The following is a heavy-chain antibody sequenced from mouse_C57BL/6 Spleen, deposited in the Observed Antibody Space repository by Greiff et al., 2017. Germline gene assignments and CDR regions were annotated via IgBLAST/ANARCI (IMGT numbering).Heavy chain of an antibody. Sequence: QVQLQQPGAELVLPGASVKLSCKASGYTFTSYWMHWVKQRPGQGLEWIGEIDPSDSYTNYNQKFKGKSTLTVDKSSSTAYMQLSSLTSEDSAVYYCARGRKAALNGYFDVWGTGTTVTVSS. J-gene: IGHJ1*03. CDR2: IDPSDSYT. CDR1: GYTFTSYW. D-gene: IGHD1-3*01. V-gene: IGHV1-69*01. CDR3: ARGRKAALNGYFDV.